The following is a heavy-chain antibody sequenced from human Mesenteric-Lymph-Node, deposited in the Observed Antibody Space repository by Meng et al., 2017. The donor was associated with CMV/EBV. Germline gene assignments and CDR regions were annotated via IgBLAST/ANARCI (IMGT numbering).Heavy chain of an antibody. CDR2: IRYSGST. D-gene: IGHD1-14*01. Sequence: GSLRLSCSGSGDSISSYYWSWIRQPPGKGLEWIGYIRYSGSTNYNPSLKSRVIISVDTFKKQFSLNLRSVTAADTAVYYCARTDNAYGMDVWGQGTTVTSP. V-gene: IGHV4-59*01. J-gene: IGHJ6*02. CDR1: GDSISSYY. CDR3: ARTDNAYGMDV.